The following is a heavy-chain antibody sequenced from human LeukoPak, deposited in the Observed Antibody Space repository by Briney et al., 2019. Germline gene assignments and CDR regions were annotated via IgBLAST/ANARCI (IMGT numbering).Heavy chain of an antibody. D-gene: IGHD6-6*01. J-gene: IGHJ4*02. CDR3: AKDLRHSSSSDY. Sequence: GGSLRRSCAASGFTFSSYGMHWVRQAPGKGLEWVAVISYDGSNKYYADSVKGRFTISRDNSKNTLYLQMNSLRAEDTAVYYCAKDLRHSSSSDYWGQGTLVTVSS. V-gene: IGHV3-30*18. CDR1: GFTFSSYG. CDR2: ISYDGSNK.